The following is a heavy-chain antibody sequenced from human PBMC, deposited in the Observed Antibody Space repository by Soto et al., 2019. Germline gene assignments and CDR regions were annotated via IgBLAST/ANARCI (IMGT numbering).Heavy chain of an antibody. CDR2: IKSKTDGGTT. CDR1: GFTFSNAW. J-gene: IGHJ4*02. V-gene: IGHV3-15*01. D-gene: IGHD3-9*01. CDR3: AKDDPPILTGYSGEKVLFDY. Sequence: GGSLRLSCAASGFTFSNAWMSWVRQAPGKGLEWVGRIKSKTDGGTTDYAAPVKGRFTISRDNSKNTLYLQMNSLRAEDTVVYYCAKDDPPILTGYSGEKVLFDYWGQGTLVTVSS.